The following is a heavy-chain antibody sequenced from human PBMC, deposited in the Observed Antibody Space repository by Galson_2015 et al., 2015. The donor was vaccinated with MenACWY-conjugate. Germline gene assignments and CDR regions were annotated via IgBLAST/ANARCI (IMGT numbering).Heavy chain of an antibody. Sequence: SLRLCCAASGFTFSSYWMHWVCQTPGKGLVWVSRINSDGSSTTYADSVKGRFTISRDNARNTLYLQMNSLRAEDTAVYYCARGGVDTAMVQAYWGQGTLVTVSS. D-gene: IGHD5-18*01. CDR3: ARGGVDTAMVQAY. CDR2: INSDGSST. CDR1: GFTFSSYW. J-gene: IGHJ4*02. V-gene: IGHV3-74*01.